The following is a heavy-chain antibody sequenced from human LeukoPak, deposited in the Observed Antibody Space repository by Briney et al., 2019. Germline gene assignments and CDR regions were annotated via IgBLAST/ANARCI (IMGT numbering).Heavy chain of an antibody. CDR3: ARSQATVTTPLDY. CDR2: ISGSGGST. V-gene: IGHV3-23*01. CDR1: GFTFSSYA. Sequence: GGSLRLSCAASGFTFSSYAMSWVRQAPGKGLEWVSAISGSGGSTYHADSVKGRFTISRDNSKNTLYLQMNSLRAEDTAVYYCARSQATVTTPLDYWGQGTLVTVSS. D-gene: IGHD4-17*01. J-gene: IGHJ4*02.